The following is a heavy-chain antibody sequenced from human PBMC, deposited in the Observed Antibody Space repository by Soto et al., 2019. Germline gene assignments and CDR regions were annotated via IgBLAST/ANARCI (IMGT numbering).Heavy chain of an antibody. D-gene: IGHD3-3*01. CDR2: INPSGGST. CDR1: GYTFTSYY. V-gene: IGHV1-46*01. Sequence: ASVKVSCKASGYTFTSYYMHWVRQAPGQGLEWMGIINPSGGSTSYAQKFQGWVTMTRDTSISTAYMELSRLRSDDTAVYYCARAGQYYDFWSGYYSHYYYGMDVWGQGTTVTVSS. J-gene: IGHJ6*02. CDR3: ARAGQYYDFWSGYYSHYYYGMDV.